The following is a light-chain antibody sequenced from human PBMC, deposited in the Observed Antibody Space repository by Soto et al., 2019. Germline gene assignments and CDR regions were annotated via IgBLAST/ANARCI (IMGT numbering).Light chain of an antibody. CDR2: RNN. V-gene: IGLV1-47*01. Sequence: QSVLTQPPSASGTPGQRVTISCSGGSSNVGINYVHWYQQLPGTAPKLLTHRNNQRPSGVPDRFSDSTSVTSASLAISWLRSEDDADYYCAAWDDNLSVVVFGTGTKLTVL. CDR3: AAWDDNLSVVV. J-gene: IGLJ1*01. CDR1: SSNVGINY.